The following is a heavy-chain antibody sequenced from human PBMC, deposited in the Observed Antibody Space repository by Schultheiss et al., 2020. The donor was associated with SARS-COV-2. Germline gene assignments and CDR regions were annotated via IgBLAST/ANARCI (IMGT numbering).Heavy chain of an antibody. V-gene: IGHV3-30*01. Sequence: GESLKISCAASGFTFSSYAMHWVRQAPGKGLEWVAVISYDGSDKYYADSVKGRFTISRDNSKNTLYLHMNSLRAEDTAMYYCARDRDDYYMDVWGKGTTVTVSS. CDR2: ISYDGSDK. CDR1: GFTFSSYA. J-gene: IGHJ6*03. CDR3: ARDRDDYYMDV.